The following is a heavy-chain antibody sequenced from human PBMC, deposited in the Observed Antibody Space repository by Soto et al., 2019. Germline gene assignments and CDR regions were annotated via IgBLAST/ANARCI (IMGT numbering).Heavy chain of an antibody. Sequence: PGGSLRLSCAASGFTFSSYAMHWVRQAPGKGLEWVAVISYDGSNKYYADSVKGRFTISRDNSKNTLYLQMNSLRAEDTAVYYCARVFTQHPPGMDVWGQGXTVTVSS. J-gene: IGHJ6*02. CDR2: ISYDGSNK. D-gene: IGHD2-21*01. V-gene: IGHV3-30-3*01. CDR1: GFTFSSYA. CDR3: ARVFTQHPPGMDV.